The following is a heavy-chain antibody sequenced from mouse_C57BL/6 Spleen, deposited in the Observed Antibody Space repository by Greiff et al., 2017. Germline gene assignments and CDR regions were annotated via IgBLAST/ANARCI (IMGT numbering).Heavy chain of an antibody. D-gene: IGHD2-5*01. CDR2: IYPGSGST. J-gene: IGHJ1*03. Sequence: QVQLQQPGAELVKPGASVKMSCKASGYTFTSYWITWVKQRPGQGLAWIGDIYPGSGSTNYNEKFKSKATLTVDTSSSTAYMQLSSLTSEDSAVYYCARESSNYEYFDVWGTGTTVTVSS. V-gene: IGHV1-55*01. CDR1: GYTFTSYW. CDR3: ARESSNYEYFDV.